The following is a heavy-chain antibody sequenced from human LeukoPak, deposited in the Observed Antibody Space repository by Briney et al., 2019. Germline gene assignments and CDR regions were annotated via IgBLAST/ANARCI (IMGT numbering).Heavy chain of an antibody. V-gene: IGHV1-2*02. J-gene: IGHJ4*02. CDR2: INPNSGGT. Sequence: GASVKVSCKASGYTFTGYYMHWVRQAPGQGLEWMGWINPNSGGTNYAQKFQGRVTMTRDTSISTAYMELSRLRSDDTAVYYCARDSGNSGYDIHDYWGQGTLVTVSS. D-gene: IGHD5-12*01. CDR3: ARDSGNSGYDIHDY. CDR1: GYTFTGYY.